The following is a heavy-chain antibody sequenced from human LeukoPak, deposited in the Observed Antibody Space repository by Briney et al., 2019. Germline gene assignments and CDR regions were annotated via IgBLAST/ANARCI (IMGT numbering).Heavy chain of an antibody. CDR1: GGSISSYY. CDR3: ARATGGNSPY. D-gene: IGHD4-23*01. CDR2: IYYSGST. J-gene: IGHJ4*02. Sequence: SETLSLTCTVSGGSISSYYWSWIRQFPGKGVEWIGCIYYSGSTNYNPSLKSRVTISVDTSRNQFSLKLSSMTAADTAVYYCARATGGNSPYWGQGILVTVSS. V-gene: IGHV4-59*01.